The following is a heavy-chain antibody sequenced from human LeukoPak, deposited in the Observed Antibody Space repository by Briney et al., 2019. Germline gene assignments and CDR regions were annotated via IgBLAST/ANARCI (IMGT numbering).Heavy chain of an antibody. CDR1: GGSTTFYY. CDR2: IHTSGTT. D-gene: IGHD1-1*01. V-gene: IGHV4-4*07. CDR3: ASSSWKKTFDY. J-gene: IGHJ4*02. Sequence: KSSETLSLTCSVSGGSTTFYYWNWIRKPAGKGLEWIGRIHTSGTTNYNPSLKGRVTMSIDTSQKKFSLNLTSVTAADTAVYYCASSSWKKTFDYWGQGALVTVSS.